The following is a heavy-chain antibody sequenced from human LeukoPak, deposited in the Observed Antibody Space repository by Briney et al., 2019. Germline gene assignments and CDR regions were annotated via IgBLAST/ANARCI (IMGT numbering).Heavy chain of an antibody. J-gene: IGHJ4*02. CDR2: VHNVGGT. V-gene: IGHV4-39*01. CDR3: VRHAEYNSGWHFYLDH. CDR1: GVSTTNGIYY. D-gene: IGHD6-19*01. Sequence: SETLSLTCTVSGVSTTNGIYYWAWIRQSPGKGLEWIGSVHNVGGTYYNLSLRSRVTMSIDTSKNQFSLRLNSVTAADTAVYYCVRHAEYNSGWHFYLDHWGQGILVTVSS.